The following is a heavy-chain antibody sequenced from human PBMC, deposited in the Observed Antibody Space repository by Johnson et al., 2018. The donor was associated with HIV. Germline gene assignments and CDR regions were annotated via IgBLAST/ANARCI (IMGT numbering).Heavy chain of an antibody. Sequence: EVQLVESGGGLVQPGGSLRLSCAASGFTFSSYWMSWVRQAPGKGLEWVANIKQDGSAKYYVDSVKGRFTISRDNSKNTLYLQMNSLRAEDTAVYYCARDLGPGDYSGSYSDAFDIWGQGTMVTVSS. CDR3: ARDLGPGDYSGSYSDAFDI. V-gene: IGHV3-7*01. J-gene: IGHJ3*02. D-gene: IGHD1-26*01. CDR1: GFTFSSYW. CDR2: IKQDGSAK.